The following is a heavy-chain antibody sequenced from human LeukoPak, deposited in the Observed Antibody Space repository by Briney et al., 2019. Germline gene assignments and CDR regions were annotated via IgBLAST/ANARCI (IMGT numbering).Heavy chain of an antibody. Sequence: GGSLRLSCAASGFTFSSYWMHWVRQAPGKGLEWVAVIWYDGSNKYYADSVKGRFTISRDNSKNTLYLQMNSLRAEDTAVYYCARDGGLVLERSYFDYWGQGTLVTVSS. D-gene: IGHD2-8*02. V-gene: IGHV3-33*08. CDR3: ARDGGLVLERSYFDY. CDR1: GFTFSSYW. J-gene: IGHJ4*02. CDR2: IWYDGSNK.